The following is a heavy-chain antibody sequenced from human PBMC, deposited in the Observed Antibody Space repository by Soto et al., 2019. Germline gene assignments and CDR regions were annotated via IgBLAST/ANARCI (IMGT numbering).Heavy chain of an antibody. J-gene: IGHJ3*02. D-gene: IGHD2-8*01. V-gene: IGHV3-21*01. Sequence: PGGSLRLSCAASGFTFSCYSMNWVRQAPGKGLEWVSSISSSSSYIYYADSVKGRFTISRDNAKNSLYLQMNSLRAEDTAVYYCARKGCCAFDIWGQGTMVTVSS. CDR2: ISSSSSYI. CDR3: ARKGCCAFDI. CDR1: GFTFSCYS.